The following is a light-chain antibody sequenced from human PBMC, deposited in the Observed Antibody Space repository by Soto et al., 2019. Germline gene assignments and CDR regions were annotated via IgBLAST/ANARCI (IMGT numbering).Light chain of an antibody. V-gene: IGKV1-17*01. J-gene: IGKJ1*01. CDR1: QSISTY. Sequence: DIQITQYPYSLSAFLADRVXXXXRASQSISTYLNWYQHKPGKAPKRLIYAASSLQSGVPSRFSGSGSGTEFTLTISSLQPEDFATYYCLQHNSYPWTFGQGTKVDIK. CDR3: LQHNSYPWT. CDR2: AAS.